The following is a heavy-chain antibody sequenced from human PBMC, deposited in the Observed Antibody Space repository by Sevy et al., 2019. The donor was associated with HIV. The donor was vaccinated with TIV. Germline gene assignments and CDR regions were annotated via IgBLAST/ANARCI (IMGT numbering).Heavy chain of an antibody. D-gene: IGHD2-15*01. CDR3: ARTMGYCSGGTCILGFDS. Sequence: VGSLRLSCVASGFIFTDYYLSWIRQAPGKELEWVSSISSSGTNIYYADSMGGRFAISRDNAKTSLSLQMNSLRAEDTDVYYCARTMGYCSGGTCILGFDSWGQGTLVTVSS. CDR2: ISSSGTNI. CDR1: GFIFTDYY. J-gene: IGHJ4*02. V-gene: IGHV3-11*01.